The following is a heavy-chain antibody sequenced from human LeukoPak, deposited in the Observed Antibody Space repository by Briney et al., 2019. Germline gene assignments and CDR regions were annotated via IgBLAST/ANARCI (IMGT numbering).Heavy chain of an antibody. V-gene: IGHV3-21*01. CDR3: KVVPAATNWFDP. CDR2: ISSSSSYI. D-gene: IGHD2-2*01. Sequence: GGSLRLSCAASGFTFSSYSMNWVRQAPGKGLEWVSSISSSSSYIYYADSVKGRFTISRDNAKNSLYLQMNSLRAEDTAVYYCKVVPAATNWFDPWSQGTLVTVSS. J-gene: IGHJ5*02. CDR1: GFTFSSYS.